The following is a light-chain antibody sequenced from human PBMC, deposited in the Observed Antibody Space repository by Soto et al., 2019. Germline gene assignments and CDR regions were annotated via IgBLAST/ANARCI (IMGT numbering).Light chain of an antibody. J-gene: IGLJ2*01. CDR3: QTWGTGISVV. CDR1: SGHSSYA. Sequence: QSVLTQSPSASASLGASVKLTCTLSSGHSSYAIAWHQQQPEKGPRYLMKLNSDGSHSKGDGIPDRFSGSSSGAERYLTSSSLQSEDEADYYCQTWGTGISVVFGGGTKVTVL. V-gene: IGLV4-69*01. CDR2: LNSDGSH.